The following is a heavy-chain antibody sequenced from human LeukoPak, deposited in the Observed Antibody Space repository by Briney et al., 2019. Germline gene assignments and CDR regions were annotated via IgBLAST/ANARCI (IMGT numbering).Heavy chain of an antibody. D-gene: IGHD6-13*01. Sequence: KPSETLSLTCPVSGGSISSYYWSWIRQPAGKGLEGMGRIYTSGSTNYNPSLKSRVTMSVDTSKNQFSLKLSSVTAADTAVYYCARGGSSSWLFDYWGQGTLVTVSS. J-gene: IGHJ4*02. CDR1: GGSISSYY. CDR3: ARGGSSSWLFDY. V-gene: IGHV4-4*07. CDR2: IYTSGST.